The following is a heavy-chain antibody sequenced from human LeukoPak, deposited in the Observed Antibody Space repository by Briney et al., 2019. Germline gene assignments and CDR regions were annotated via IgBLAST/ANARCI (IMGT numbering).Heavy chain of an antibody. CDR3: ARDQGYYDSSGYYSNWFDP. CDR1: GGSISSYY. V-gene: IGHV4-4*07. J-gene: IGHJ5*02. CDR2: IYTSGST. Sequence: PSETLSLTCTVSGGSISSYYWSRIRQPAGKGLEWIGRIYTSGSTNYNPSLKSRVTISVDTSKNQFSLKLSSVTAADTAVYYCARDQGYYDSSGYYSNWFDPWGQGTLVTVSS. D-gene: IGHD3-22*01.